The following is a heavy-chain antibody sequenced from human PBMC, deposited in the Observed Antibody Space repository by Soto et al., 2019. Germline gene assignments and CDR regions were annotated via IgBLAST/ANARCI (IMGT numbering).Heavy chain of an antibody. CDR1: GDSISSYY. CDR3: ATLAGYSRSWYQYYGMDV. D-gene: IGHD6-13*01. Sequence: SETLSLTCTVSGDSISSYYWSWIRQPAGKGLEWIGRIYTSGSTNYNPSLKSRVTMSVDTSKNQFSLKLSSVTAADTAVYYCATLAGYSRSWYQYYGMDVWGQGTTVTVSS. CDR2: IYTSGST. J-gene: IGHJ6*02. V-gene: IGHV4-4*07.